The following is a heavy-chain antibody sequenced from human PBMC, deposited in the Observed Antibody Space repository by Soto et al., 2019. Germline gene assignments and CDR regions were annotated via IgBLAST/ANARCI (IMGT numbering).Heavy chain of an antibody. CDR3: ASTAAAGEGGGYYYGMDV. Sequence: GASVKVSGKASGGTFSSYAISWVRQAPGQGLEWMGGIIPIFGTANYAQRSQGRVTITADESTSTAYMELSSLRSEDTAVYYCASTAAAGEGGGYYYGMDVWGQGTTVTVSS. V-gene: IGHV1-69*13. CDR2: IIPIFGTA. CDR1: GGTFSSYA. D-gene: IGHD6-13*01. J-gene: IGHJ6*02.